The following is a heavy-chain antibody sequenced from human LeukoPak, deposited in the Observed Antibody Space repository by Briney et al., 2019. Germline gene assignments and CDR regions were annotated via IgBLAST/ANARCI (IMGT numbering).Heavy chain of an antibody. CDR1: GGSISSSSYY. Sequence: SETLSLTCTVSGGSISSSSYYWRWIRHPPGKRLEWIGSIYYSGCTYYNPSLKSRVTISVDTSKNQFSLKLSSVTAADTAVYYCARLRSCSGGSCYREDYWGQGTLVTVSP. J-gene: IGHJ4*02. D-gene: IGHD2-15*01. CDR3: ARLRSCSGGSCYREDY. V-gene: IGHV4-39*01. CDR2: IYYSGCT.